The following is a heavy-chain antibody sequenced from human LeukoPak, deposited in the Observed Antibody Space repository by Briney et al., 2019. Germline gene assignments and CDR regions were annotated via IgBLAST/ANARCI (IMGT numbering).Heavy chain of an antibody. D-gene: IGHD4-11*01. J-gene: IGHJ3*01. CDR3: ARVLTTVTTYGFDL. Sequence: ASVKVSCKASGYRFSIYSISWVRQAPGQGLERMGWISGYNGNAIYVQKLQGRLTMTTDTSTSTASMELRSLRSDDTAVYYCARVLTTVTTYGFDLWGQGTMVTVSS. CDR2: ISGYNGNA. V-gene: IGHV1-18*01. CDR1: GYRFSIYS.